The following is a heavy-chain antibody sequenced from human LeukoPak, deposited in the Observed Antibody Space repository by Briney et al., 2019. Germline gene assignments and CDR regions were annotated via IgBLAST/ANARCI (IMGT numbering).Heavy chain of an antibody. J-gene: IGHJ5*02. V-gene: IGHV4-39*07. Sequence: SETLSLTCTVSGGSISSSSYYWGWIRQPPGKGLEWIGSIYYSGSTYYNPSLKSRVTISVDTSKNQFSLKLSSVTAADTAVYYCAREGSSSAIGPWARHNWFDPWGQGTLVTVSS. CDR2: IYYSGST. CDR1: GGSISSSSYY. D-gene: IGHD6-6*01. CDR3: AREGSSSAIGPWARHNWFDP.